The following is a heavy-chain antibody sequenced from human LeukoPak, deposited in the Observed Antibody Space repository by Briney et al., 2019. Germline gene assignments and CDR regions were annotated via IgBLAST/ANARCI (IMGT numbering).Heavy chain of an antibody. CDR1: GFTFDDYA. V-gene: IGHV3-43*02. Sequence: PGGSLRLSCAASGFTFDDYAMHWVRQAPGKGLEWVSLISGDGGSTYYADSVEGRFTISRDNSKNSLYLQMNSLRTEDTALYYCAKRNQGGYCSGGSCYDDWGQGTLVTVSS. CDR2: ISGDGGST. CDR3: AKRNQGGYCSGGSCYDD. J-gene: IGHJ4*02. D-gene: IGHD2-15*01.